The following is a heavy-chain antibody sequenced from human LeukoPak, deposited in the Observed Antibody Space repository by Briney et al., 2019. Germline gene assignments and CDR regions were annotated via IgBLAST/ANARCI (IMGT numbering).Heavy chain of an antibody. CDR1: GFTFSSYW. V-gene: IGHV3-7*03. D-gene: IGHD6-13*01. J-gene: IGHJ4*02. CDR2: IKQDGSEK. Sequence: GGSLRLSCAASGFTFSSYWMSWVRQAPGKGLEWVANIKQDGSEKYYVDSVKGRFTISRDNAKNSLYLQMNSLRAEDTAVYYCARVRGQQLGIIDYWGQGTLVTVSS. CDR3: ARVRGQQLGIIDY.